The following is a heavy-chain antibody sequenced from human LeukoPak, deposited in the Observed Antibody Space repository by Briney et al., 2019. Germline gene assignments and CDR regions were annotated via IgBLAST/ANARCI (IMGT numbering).Heavy chain of an antibody. CDR2: ISGSGGST. Sequence: PGGSLRLSCAASGFTFSSYAMSWVRQAPGKGLEWVSAISGSGGSTYYAGSVKGRFTISGDNSKNTLYLQMNSLRAEDTAVYYCAKGLLRTYYYGSGSYSAFDYWGQGTLVTVSS. J-gene: IGHJ4*02. CDR3: AKGLLRTYYYGSGSYSAFDY. V-gene: IGHV3-23*01. CDR1: GFTFSSYA. D-gene: IGHD3-10*01.